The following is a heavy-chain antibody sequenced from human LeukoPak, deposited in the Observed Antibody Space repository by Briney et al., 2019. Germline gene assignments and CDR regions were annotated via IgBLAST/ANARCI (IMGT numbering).Heavy chain of an antibody. D-gene: IGHD3-3*01. V-gene: IGHV4-30-4*01. CDR1: GGSISSGDYY. CDR2: IYYSGRI. J-gene: IGHJ4*02. CDR3: AREGGFYRPLDY. Sequence: PSQTLSLTCPVSGGSISSGDYYWSWIRQPTGKGLEWIGYIYYSGRIDYNPSLKSRVTISVDTSKNQFSLKLTSVTAADTAVYYCAREGGFYRPLDYSGQGTLVTVSS.